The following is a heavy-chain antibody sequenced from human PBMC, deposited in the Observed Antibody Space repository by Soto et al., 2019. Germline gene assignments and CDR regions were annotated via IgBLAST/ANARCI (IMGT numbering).Heavy chain of an antibody. CDR1: GGSISSGGDY. V-gene: IGHV4-31*03. Sequence: SETQSLTCTVSGGSISSGGDYWSWIRQHPGKGLEWIGYIYYSGSTYYNPSLKSRVTISVDTSKNQFSLKLSSVTAADTAVYYCARDINYYDSSGYLDYWGQGTLVTVSS. CDR2: IYYSGST. CDR3: ARDINYYDSSGYLDY. D-gene: IGHD3-22*01. J-gene: IGHJ4*02.